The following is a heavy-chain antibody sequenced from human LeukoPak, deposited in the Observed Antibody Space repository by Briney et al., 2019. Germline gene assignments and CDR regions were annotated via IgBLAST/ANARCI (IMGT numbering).Heavy chain of an antibody. CDR2: ISSSSSYI. Sequence: GGSLRLSCAASGFTFSTYSMNWVRQAPGKGLEWVSSISSSSSYIYYADSLKGRFTISRDDAKNSLYLQMNSLRAEDTAVYYCARDGEFYYDSSSYWGQGSLVTVSS. D-gene: IGHD3-22*01. CDR3: ARDGEFYYDSSSY. CDR1: GFTFSTYS. J-gene: IGHJ4*02. V-gene: IGHV3-21*01.